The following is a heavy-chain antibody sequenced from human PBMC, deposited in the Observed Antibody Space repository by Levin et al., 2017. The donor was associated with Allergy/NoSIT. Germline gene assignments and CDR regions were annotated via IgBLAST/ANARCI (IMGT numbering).Heavy chain of an antibody. Sequence: SETLSLTCAVSGGSISSGSYSWSWIRQPPGKGLEWIGYIYHSGSAYYNPSLKSRVTISVDRSKNQFSLKLSSVTAADTAVYYCARDHPESSGSYGWFDPWGQGTLVTVSS. CDR1: GGSISSGSYS. V-gene: IGHV4-30-2*01. CDR3: ARDHPESSGSYGWFDP. CDR2: IYHSGSA. J-gene: IGHJ5*02. D-gene: IGHD3-22*01.